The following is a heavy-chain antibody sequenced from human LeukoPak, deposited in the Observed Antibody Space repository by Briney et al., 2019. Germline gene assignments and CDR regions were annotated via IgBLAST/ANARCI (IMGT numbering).Heavy chain of an antibody. V-gene: IGHV3-66*01. Sequence: GGSLRLSCAVSGFTVSSNYMSWVRQAPGKGLEWVSVIYSGGSTYYADSVKGRFTISKDNSKNTLYLQMNNLRAEDTAVYYCARVYGSGSSYGPDWFNPWGQGTLVTVSS. D-gene: IGHD5-18*01. CDR2: IYSGGST. CDR3: ARVYGSGSSYGPDWFNP. J-gene: IGHJ5*02. CDR1: GFTVSSNY.